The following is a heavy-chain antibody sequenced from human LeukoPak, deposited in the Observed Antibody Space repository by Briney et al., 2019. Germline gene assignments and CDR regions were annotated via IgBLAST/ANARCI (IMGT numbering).Heavy chain of an antibody. J-gene: IGHJ6*02. CDR2: IYYSGST. CDR3: ARQDSSSWYHYYGMDV. D-gene: IGHD6-13*01. CDR1: GGSISSYY. Sequence: SETLSLTCTVSGGSISSYYWSWIRQPPGKGLEWIGYIYYSGSTNYNPSLKSRVTIPVDTSKNQFSLKLSSVTAADTAVYYCARQDSSSWYHYYGMDVWGQGTTVTVSS. V-gene: IGHV4-59*01.